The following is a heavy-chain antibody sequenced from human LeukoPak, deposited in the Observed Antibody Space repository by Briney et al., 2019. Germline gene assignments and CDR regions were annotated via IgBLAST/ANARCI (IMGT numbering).Heavy chain of an antibody. CDR1: GFSLSTGGRG. D-gene: IGHD5/OR15-5a*01. Sequence: ESGPALIHPTRTLTLTCTFSGFSLSTGGRGGGGVGQLQEKPLEWLANSVRDDDKYYSTSLKTRLTISKDTSKNQVVLTMTDMDPVDTATYYCARIRVSIIDYWGQGTLVTVSS. CDR3: ARIRVSIIDY. J-gene: IGHJ4*02. V-gene: IGHV2-70*20. CDR2: SVRDDDK.